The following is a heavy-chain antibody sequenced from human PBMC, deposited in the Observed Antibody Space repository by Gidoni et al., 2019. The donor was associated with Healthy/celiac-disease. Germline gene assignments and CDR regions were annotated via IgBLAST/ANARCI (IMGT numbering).Heavy chain of an antibody. CDR2: IYYSGST. V-gene: IGHV4-30-4*01. CDR1: GAPTRSGDYY. CDR3: ARSTSSSWYHDAFDI. D-gene: IGHD6-13*01. Sequence: QVQLQESGPGLVKPSQTLSLTCTVSGAPTRSGDYYWRWIRPPPGKGLEWIGYIYYSGSTYYNPALKSRVTISVDTSKNQCSLKLSSVTAADTAVYYCARSTSSSWYHDAFDIWGQGTMVTVSS. J-gene: IGHJ3*02.